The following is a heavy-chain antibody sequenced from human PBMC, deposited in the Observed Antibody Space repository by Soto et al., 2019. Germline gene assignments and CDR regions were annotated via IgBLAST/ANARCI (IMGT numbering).Heavy chain of an antibody. D-gene: IGHD2-21*02. CDR1: GGSISSSSYY. V-gene: IGHV4-39*07. CDR2: IYYSGST. CDR3: ARDAPPPPRACGGDCPNAFDI. Sequence: PSETLSLTCTVSGGSISSSSYYWGWIRQPPGKGLEWIGSIYYSGSTYYNPSLKSRVTKSIDTSKNQFSLKLSSVTAADTAVYYCARDAPPPPRACGGDCPNAFDIWGQGTMVTVSS. J-gene: IGHJ3*02.